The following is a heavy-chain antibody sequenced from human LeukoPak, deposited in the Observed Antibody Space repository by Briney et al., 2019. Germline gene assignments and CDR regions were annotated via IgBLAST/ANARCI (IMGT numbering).Heavy chain of an antibody. Sequence: GGSLRLSCAASGFTFSDCYMSWIRQAPGKGLEWVSYISSGGGTIYYADSVKGRFTISRDNAKNSLYLQMDSLRAEDTAVHYCAREGDWDYVFDYWGQGTQVTVSS. J-gene: IGHJ4*02. CDR2: ISSGGGTI. V-gene: IGHV3-11*01. D-gene: IGHD1-7*01. CDR1: GFTFSDCY. CDR3: AREGDWDYVFDY.